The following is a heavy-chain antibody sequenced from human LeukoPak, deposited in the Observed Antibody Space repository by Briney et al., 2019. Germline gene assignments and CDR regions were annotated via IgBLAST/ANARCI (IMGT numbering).Heavy chain of an antibody. V-gene: IGHV4-39*01. D-gene: IGHD2-2*01. CDR3: ARHTTSWQFFGY. J-gene: IGHJ4*02. CDR2: IFYSGST. Sequence: SETLSLTCTVSGGSISGSSYYWGWLRQPPGKGLEWIGSIFYSGSTFYNPSLKSRVTISVDTSKNQFSLKLSSVTAADTALYYCARHTTSWQFFGYWGQGTLVTVSS. CDR1: GGSISGSSYY.